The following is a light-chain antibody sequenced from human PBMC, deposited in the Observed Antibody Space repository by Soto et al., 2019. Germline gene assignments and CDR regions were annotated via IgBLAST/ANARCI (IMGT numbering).Light chain of an antibody. J-gene: IGKJ1*01. V-gene: IGKV1-5*01. CDR2: DAS. Sequence: DLQMTQSPSTLSASVGDRVTITCRASQSISSWLAWYQQKPGKAPKLLIYDASSLESGVPSRFSRSGSVTEFTLTISSLQPDDFATYYCQQYNSYSPWTFGQGTKVEIK. CDR3: QQYNSYSPWT. CDR1: QSISSW.